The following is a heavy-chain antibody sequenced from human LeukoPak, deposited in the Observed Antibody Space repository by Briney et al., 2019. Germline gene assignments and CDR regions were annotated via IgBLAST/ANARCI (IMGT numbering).Heavy chain of an antibody. V-gene: IGHV3-23*01. CDR1: GFTFSSYA. CDR3: AKMSIVVVPAAYFDY. J-gene: IGHJ4*02. D-gene: IGHD2-2*01. CDR2: ISGSGGST. Sequence: PGGSLRLSCATSGFTFSSYAMSWVRQAPGKGLEWVSAISGSGGSTYYADSVKGRFTISRDNSKNTLYLQMNSLRAEDTAVYYCAKMSIVVVPAAYFDYWGQGTLVTVSS.